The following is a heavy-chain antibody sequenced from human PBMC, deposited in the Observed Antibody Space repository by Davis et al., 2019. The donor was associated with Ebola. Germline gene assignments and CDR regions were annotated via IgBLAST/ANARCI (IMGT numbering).Heavy chain of an antibody. CDR3: AKSPSIAAVYYYYMDF. Sequence: GESLKISCAASGFTFSSYAMSWVRQAPGKGLEWVSAISGSGGSTYYADSVKGRFTISRDNSKNTLYLQMNSLRAEDTAVYYCAKSPSIAAVYYYYMDFWGKGTTVTVSS. CDR1: GFTFSSYA. J-gene: IGHJ6*03. CDR2: ISGSGGST. V-gene: IGHV3-23*01. D-gene: IGHD6-13*01.